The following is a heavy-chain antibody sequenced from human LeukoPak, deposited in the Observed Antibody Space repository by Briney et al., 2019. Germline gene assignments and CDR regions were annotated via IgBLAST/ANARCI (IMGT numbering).Heavy chain of an antibody. J-gene: IGHJ5*01. CDR1: GGSISSYY. V-gene: IGHV4-59*01. Sequence: SETLSLTCTVSGGSISSYYWSWIRQPPGKRLEWIGYTYHSGSTNYNPSLKSRVTISVDTSKNQFSLKLSSVTAADTAVYYCAREGTGYSSGWVDFWGQGTLVTVSS. CDR2: TYHSGST. CDR3: AREGTGYSSGWVDF. D-gene: IGHD6-19*01.